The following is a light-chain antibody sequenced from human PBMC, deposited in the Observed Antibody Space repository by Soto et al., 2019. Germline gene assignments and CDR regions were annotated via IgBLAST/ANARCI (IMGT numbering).Light chain of an antibody. J-gene: IGKJ4*01. CDR3: QHYGSLVLT. CDR2: GAS. Sequence: EIVLTQSPGTLSLSPGERATLSCRASQSVSSTYLAWYQQKPGQAPRLLIYGASSRATGIPDRFSGSGSGTDFTITISRQEPEDFAVYYCQHYGSLVLTFGGGTKVEIK. CDR1: QSVSSTY. V-gene: IGKV3-20*01.